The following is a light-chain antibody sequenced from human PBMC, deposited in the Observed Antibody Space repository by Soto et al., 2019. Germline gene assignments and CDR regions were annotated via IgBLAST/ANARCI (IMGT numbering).Light chain of an antibody. V-gene: IGLV2-8*01. CDR3: SSYAGSNIDV. J-gene: IGLJ1*01. CDR2: EVS. CDR1: SSDVGGYNY. Sequence: QSALTQPPSASGSPGQSVTISCTGTSSDVGGYNYVSWYQQHPGKAPKLMIYEVSNRPSGVPDRFSGSKSGNTASLTVSGLQAEDEADYYCSSYAGSNIDVFGTGTKLTVL.